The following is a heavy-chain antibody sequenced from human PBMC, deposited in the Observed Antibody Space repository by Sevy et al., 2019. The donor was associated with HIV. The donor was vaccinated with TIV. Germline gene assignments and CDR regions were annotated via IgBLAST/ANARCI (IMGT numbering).Heavy chain of an antibody. Sequence: GGSLRLSCAASGFTVSSNYMSWVRQAPGKGLEWVSVIYSGGSTNYADTVKGRFTISRDNSKNTPDHRMNSLRAEDTAVYYCAGKGYDSSGYYKKTYFDYWGQGTLVTVSS. D-gene: IGHD3-22*01. CDR2: IYSGGST. J-gene: IGHJ4*02. V-gene: IGHV3-53*01. CDR1: GFTVSSNY. CDR3: AGKGYDSSGYYKKTYFDY.